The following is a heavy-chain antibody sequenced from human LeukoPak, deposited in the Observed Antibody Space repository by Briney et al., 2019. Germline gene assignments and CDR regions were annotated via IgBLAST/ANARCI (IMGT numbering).Heavy chain of an antibody. CDR1: GFTFSSYS. CDR2: ISGSSSTI. D-gene: IGHD3-9*01. J-gene: IGHJ4*02. V-gene: IGHV3-48*01. CDR3: ARGPLTGDERLDY. Sequence: PGGSLRLSCAASGFTFSSYSMNWVRQGPGKGLEWVSYISGSSSTIYYVDSAKGRFTISRDNAKNSLYLHLNSLRPEDTAVYYCARGPLTGDERLDYWGQGTLVTASS.